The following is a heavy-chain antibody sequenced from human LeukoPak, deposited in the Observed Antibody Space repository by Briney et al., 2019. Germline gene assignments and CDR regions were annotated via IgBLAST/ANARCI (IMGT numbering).Heavy chain of an antibody. CDR3: ARESPTTVTTSAFFDY. J-gene: IGHJ4*02. Sequence: PSETLSLTCTVSGGSISSYYWSWIRQPPGKGLEWIGYIYYSGSTNYNPSLKSRVTISVDTSKNQFSLKLSSATAADTAVYYCARESPTTVTTSAFFDYWGQGTLVTVSS. CDR1: GGSISSYY. V-gene: IGHV4-59*01. D-gene: IGHD4-17*01. CDR2: IYYSGST.